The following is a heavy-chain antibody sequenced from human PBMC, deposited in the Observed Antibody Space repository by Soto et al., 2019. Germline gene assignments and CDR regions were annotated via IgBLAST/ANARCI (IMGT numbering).Heavy chain of an antibody. J-gene: IGHJ6*02. D-gene: IGHD3-10*01. CDR2: ISSSGSTI. Sequence: PGGSLRLSCAASGFTFSSYEMNWVRQAPGKGLEWVSYISSSGSTIYYADSVKGRFTISRDNAKNSLYLQMKSLRAEDTAVYYCARPLSGSYYNEGGYGMDVWGHLTTFTVS. V-gene: IGHV3-48*03. CDR1: GFTFSSYE. CDR3: ARPLSGSYYNEGGYGMDV.